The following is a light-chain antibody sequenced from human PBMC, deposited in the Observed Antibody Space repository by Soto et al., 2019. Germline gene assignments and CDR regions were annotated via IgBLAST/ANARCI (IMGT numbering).Light chain of an antibody. CDR1: QSVSSSY. J-gene: IGKJ4*01. CDR3: QRYGTSTPLT. V-gene: IGKV3-20*01. Sequence: EVVLAQSSGTLSLSPGDRATLSCRASQSVSSSYLAWYQQKPGQPPRLLIYGASSRATGIPDRFSGSGSGTDFTLTISRLEPEVFAVYYCQRYGTSTPLTFGGGTKVEIK. CDR2: GAS.